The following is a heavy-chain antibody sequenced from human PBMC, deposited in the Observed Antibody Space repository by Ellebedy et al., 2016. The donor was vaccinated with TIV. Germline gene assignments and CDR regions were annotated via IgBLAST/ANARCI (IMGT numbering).Heavy chain of an antibody. CDR3: ARGRPPDN. CDR2: VNSDGSST. Sequence: GESLKISCAASGFTFSTYWMHWVRQAPGKGLVWVSLVNSDGSSTNYADSVKGRFTISRDNATNTLYLQMNSLRAEDTAVYYCARGRPPDNWGQGTLVTVSS. J-gene: IGHJ4*02. V-gene: IGHV3-74*01. CDR1: GFTFSTYW.